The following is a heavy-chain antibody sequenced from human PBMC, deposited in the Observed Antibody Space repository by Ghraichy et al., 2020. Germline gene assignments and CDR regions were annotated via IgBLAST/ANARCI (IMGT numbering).Heavy chain of an antibody. Sequence: GGSLRLSCAASGFTFSDYYMSWIRQAPGKGLEWVSYISSSGSTIYYADSVKGRFTISRDNAKNSLYLQMNSLRAEDTAVYYCARDRPWIQLWGEGDPYYFDYWGQGTLVTVSS. D-gene: IGHD5-18*01. CDR2: ISSSGSTI. V-gene: IGHV3-11*01. J-gene: IGHJ4*02. CDR3: ARDRPWIQLWGEGDPYYFDY. CDR1: GFTFSDYY.